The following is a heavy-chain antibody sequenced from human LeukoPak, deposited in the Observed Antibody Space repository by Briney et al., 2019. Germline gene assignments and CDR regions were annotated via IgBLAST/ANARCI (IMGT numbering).Heavy chain of an antibody. CDR3: TRLGLDIVATSGHGMDV. Sequence: GGSLRLSCAASGFTFDDYGMSWVRQAPGKGLEWVPGINWNGGSTGYADSVEGRFTISRDNAKNSLYLQMNSLKTEDTAVYYCTRLGLDIVATSGHGMDVWGQGTTVTVSS. CDR1: GFTFDDYG. D-gene: IGHD5-12*01. J-gene: IGHJ6*02. V-gene: IGHV3-20*04. CDR2: INWNGGST.